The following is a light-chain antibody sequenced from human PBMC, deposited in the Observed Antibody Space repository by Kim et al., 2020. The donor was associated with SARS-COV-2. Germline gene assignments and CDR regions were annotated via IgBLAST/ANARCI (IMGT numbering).Light chain of an antibody. CDR1: QGVSSN. CDR2: GAS. J-gene: IGKJ1*01. Sequence: VAPGERAIRSCRASQGVSSNLAWYQQKPGQAPRLLVYGASTRATGIPTTFSGSGSGTEFTLTISSLQSEDFAIYYCQQYDEWPLTFGQGTKVDIK. V-gene: IGKV3-15*01. CDR3: QQYDEWPLT.